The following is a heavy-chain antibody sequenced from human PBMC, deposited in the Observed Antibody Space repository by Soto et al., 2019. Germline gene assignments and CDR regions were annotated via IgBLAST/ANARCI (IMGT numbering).Heavy chain of an antibody. Sequence: EVQLLESGGDVVRPGVSLRLSCAASGFTFSSYAMGWGRQAPGKGLEWVAGVSRAGTYTFYADSVRGRFSISRDNSRDTVDLYMNALRGDDTAVYFCVKYTVTEDLGESWGQGTLVSVSS. D-gene: IGHD3-16*01. CDR2: VSRAGTYT. J-gene: IGHJ5*02. V-gene: IGHV3-23*01. CDR3: VKYTVTEDLGES. CDR1: GFTFSSYA.